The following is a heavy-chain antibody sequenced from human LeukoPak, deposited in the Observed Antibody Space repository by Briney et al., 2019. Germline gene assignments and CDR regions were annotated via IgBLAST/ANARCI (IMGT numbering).Heavy chain of an antibody. CDR1: GGSISSGDYY. CDR3: ARVWYQLLAGWFDP. J-gene: IGHJ5*02. D-gene: IGHD2-2*01. Sequence: PSQTLSLTCTVSGGSISSGDYYWSWIRQPPGKGLEWIGYIYYSGSTYYNPSLKSRVTISVDTSKNQFSLKLSPVTAADTAVYYCARVWYQLLAGWFDPWGQGTLVTVSS. CDR2: IYYSGST. V-gene: IGHV4-30-4*08.